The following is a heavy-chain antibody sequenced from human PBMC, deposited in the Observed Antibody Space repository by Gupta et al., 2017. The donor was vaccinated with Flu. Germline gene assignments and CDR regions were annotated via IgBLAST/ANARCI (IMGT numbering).Heavy chain of an antibody. J-gene: IGHJ4*02. CDR1: A. CDR3: TRGIGDYDF. CDR2: ITASQGTV. D-gene: IGHD3-16*01. Sequence: AMIWVRRAPGRGLEWVSTITASQGTVYYADSVQGRFAISRDNSRGTLYLQMNSLRVDDTAMYYCTRGIGDYDFWGQGTQVTVSP. V-gene: IGHV3-23*01.